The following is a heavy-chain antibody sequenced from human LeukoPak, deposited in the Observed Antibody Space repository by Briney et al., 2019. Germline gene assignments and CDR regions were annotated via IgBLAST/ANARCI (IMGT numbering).Heavy chain of an antibody. CDR3: ARAYGARPYYYFDY. CDR1: GGSFSGYY. V-gene: IGHV4-34*01. Sequence: SETLSLTCAVYGGSFSGYYWTWIRQPPGKGLEWIGAIYYSGSAYYNPSLKSRVTISVDTSKNQFSLKVTSVTAADTAVYYCARAYGARPYYYFDYWGQGSLVTVSS. CDR2: IYYSGSA. D-gene: IGHD4-17*01. J-gene: IGHJ4*02.